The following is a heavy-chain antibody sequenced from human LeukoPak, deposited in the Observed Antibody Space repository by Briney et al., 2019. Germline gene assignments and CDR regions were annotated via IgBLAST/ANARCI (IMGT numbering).Heavy chain of an antibody. CDR3: ATVVTIFGVVKGEDY. D-gene: IGHD3-3*01. CDR1: GYTLTELS. V-gene: IGHV1-24*01. J-gene: IGHJ4*02. CDR2: FDPEDGET. Sequence: ASVKVSCKVSGYTLTELSMHWVRQAPGKGLEWMGGFDPEDGETIYAQKFQGRVTMTEDTSTDTAYMELSSLRSEDTAVCYCATVVTIFGVVKGEDYWGQGTLVTVSS.